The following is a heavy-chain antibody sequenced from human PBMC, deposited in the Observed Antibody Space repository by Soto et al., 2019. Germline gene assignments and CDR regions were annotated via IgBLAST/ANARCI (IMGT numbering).Heavy chain of an antibody. Sequence: QVQLVESGGGVVQPGRSLRVSCAASGFTFSIYAMHWVRQAPGTGLEWVAGISYDGTRTSYADSVKGRFTISRDNSKNTVYLHLHRLRVEDTAVYYCAKDLGPRRQWLIGPFDYWGQGTLVTVSP. J-gene: IGHJ4*02. V-gene: IGHV3-30*18. CDR1: GFTFSIYA. CDR3: AKDLGPRRQWLIGPFDY. CDR2: ISYDGTRT. D-gene: IGHD6-19*01.